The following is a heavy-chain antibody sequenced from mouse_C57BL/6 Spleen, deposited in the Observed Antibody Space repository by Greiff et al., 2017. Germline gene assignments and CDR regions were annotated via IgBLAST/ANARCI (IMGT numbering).Heavy chain of an antibody. J-gene: IGHJ1*03. CDR1: GYAFSSSW. Sequence: QVQLKQSGPELVKPGASVQISCKASGYAFSSSWLNWVKQRPGKGLEWIGRIYPGDGDTNYNGKFKGKATLTADKSSSTAYMQLSSLTSEDSAVYFCARWLYGNCEDWYFDVWGTGTTVTVSS. V-gene: IGHV1-82*01. CDR2: IYPGDGDT. D-gene: IGHD2-1*01. CDR3: ARWLYGNCEDWYFDV.